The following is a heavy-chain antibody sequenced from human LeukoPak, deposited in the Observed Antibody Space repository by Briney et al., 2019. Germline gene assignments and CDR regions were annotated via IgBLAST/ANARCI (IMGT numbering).Heavy chain of an antibody. CDR1: GFTFSSYA. D-gene: IGHD5-24*01. CDR3: ARVGGRDGYLFDP. Sequence: GGSLRLSCAASGFTFSSYAMSWVRQAPGKGLEWVSYISSSGSTIYYADSVKGRFTISRDNAKNSLYLQMNSLRAEDTAVYYCARVGGRDGYLFDPWGQGTLVTVSS. CDR2: ISSSGSTI. V-gene: IGHV3-48*04. J-gene: IGHJ5*02.